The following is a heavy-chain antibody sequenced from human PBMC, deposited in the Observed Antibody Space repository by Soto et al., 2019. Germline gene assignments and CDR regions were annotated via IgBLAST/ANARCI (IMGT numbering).Heavy chain of an antibody. Sequence: QVQLVESGGGVVQPGRSLRLSCAASGFTFSSYGMHWVRQAPGKGLEWVAVISYDGSNKYYADSVKGRFTISRDNSKNMLYLQMNSLRAEDTAVYYCAKEVRGSSTRYFDYWGQGTLVTVSS. J-gene: IGHJ4*02. D-gene: IGHD3-10*01. CDR3: AKEVRGSSTRYFDY. CDR2: ISYDGSNK. CDR1: GFTFSSYG. V-gene: IGHV3-30*18.